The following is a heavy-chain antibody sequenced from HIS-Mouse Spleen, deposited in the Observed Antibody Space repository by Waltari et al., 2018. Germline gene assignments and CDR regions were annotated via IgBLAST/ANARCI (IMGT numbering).Heavy chain of an antibody. CDR2: IYYSGST. V-gene: IGHV4-31*03. J-gene: IGHJ3*02. CDR3: ARDVLRSAFDI. CDR1: GGSISSGGYY. Sequence: QLQLQESGPGLVKPSQTLSLTCTVSGGSISSGGYYWSWIRQHPGKGLEWIGYIYYSGSTYYNPSLKSRVTIAVDTAKNQFSLKLSSVTAADTAVYYCARDVLRSAFDIWGQGTMVTVSS. D-gene: IGHD3-3*01.